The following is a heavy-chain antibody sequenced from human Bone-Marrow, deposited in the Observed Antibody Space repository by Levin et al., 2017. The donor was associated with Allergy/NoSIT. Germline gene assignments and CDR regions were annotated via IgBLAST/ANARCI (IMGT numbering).Heavy chain of an antibody. Sequence: GGSLRLSCAASGFTFSSHTMNWVRQAPGKGLEWVASIVSHSGYMFHTESVKGRFTISRDNAKNLLYLQMNSLRAEDTAVYYCARDLLDSGWYYYYGMDVWGQGTTVTVSS. D-gene: IGHD6-19*01. V-gene: IGHV3-21*01. J-gene: IGHJ6*02. CDR3: ARDLLDSGWYYYYGMDV. CDR2: IVSHSGYM. CDR1: GFTFSSHT.